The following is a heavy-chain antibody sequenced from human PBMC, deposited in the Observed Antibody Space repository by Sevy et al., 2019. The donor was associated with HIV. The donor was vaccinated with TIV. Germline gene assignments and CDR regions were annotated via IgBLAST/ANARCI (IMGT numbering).Heavy chain of an antibody. Sequence: GGSLRLSCAASGFTFSSYAMSWVRQAPGKGLEWVSAISGSGGSTYYADSVKGRFTISRGNSKNTLYLQMNSLRAEDTAVYYCAKDREITMIVVVITVSAFDIWGQGTMVTVSS. CDR1: GFTFSSYA. J-gene: IGHJ3*02. CDR2: ISGSGGST. CDR3: AKDREITMIVVVITVSAFDI. V-gene: IGHV3-23*01. D-gene: IGHD3-22*01.